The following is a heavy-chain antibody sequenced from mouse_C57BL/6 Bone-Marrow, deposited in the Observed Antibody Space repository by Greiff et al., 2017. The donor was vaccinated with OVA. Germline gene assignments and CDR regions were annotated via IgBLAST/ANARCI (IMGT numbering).Heavy chain of an antibody. Sequence: EVMLVESGGDLVKPGGSLKLSCAASGFTFSSYGMSWVRQTPDKRLEWVATISSGGSYTYYPDSVKGRFTISRDNAKNTLYLQMSSLKSEDTAMYYCARDYYGSPAWFAYWGQGTLVTVSA. CDR3: ARDYYGSPAWFAY. D-gene: IGHD1-1*01. V-gene: IGHV5-6*01. CDR2: ISSGGSYT. J-gene: IGHJ3*01. CDR1: GFTFSSYG.